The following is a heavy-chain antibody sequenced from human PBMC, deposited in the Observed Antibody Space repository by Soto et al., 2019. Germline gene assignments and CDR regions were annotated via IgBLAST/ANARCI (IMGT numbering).Heavy chain of an antibody. CDR2: IYYGGNT. CDR1: GGSINSTSHY. J-gene: IGHJ4*02. Sequence: QLQLQESGPGLVKPSETLSLTCTVSGGSINSTSHYWGWIRQPPGKGLEWAGSIYYGGNTYYNPSLKNRVTISVHTSKNRSSLRLRSVTAADTAVYYCARTFQSYRSTWGSFFDYWGQGTLVTVSS. D-gene: IGHD6-13*01. V-gene: IGHV4-39*01. CDR3: ARTFQSYRSTWGSFFDY.